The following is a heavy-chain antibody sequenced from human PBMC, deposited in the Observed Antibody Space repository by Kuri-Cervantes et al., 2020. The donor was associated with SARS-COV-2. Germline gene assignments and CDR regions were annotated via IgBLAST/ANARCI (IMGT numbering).Heavy chain of an antibody. CDR3: ARVSGYDFWSGTNWFDP. J-gene: IGHJ5*02. CDR2: IYYSGST. Sequence: SETLSLTCTVSGGSISSYYWSWIRQPPGKGLEWIGYIYYSGSTNYNPSLKSRVTISVDTSKNQFSLKLSSVTAADTAVYYCARVSGYDFWSGTNWFDPWGQGTLVTVSS. CDR1: GGSISSYY. D-gene: IGHD3-3*01. V-gene: IGHV4-59*01.